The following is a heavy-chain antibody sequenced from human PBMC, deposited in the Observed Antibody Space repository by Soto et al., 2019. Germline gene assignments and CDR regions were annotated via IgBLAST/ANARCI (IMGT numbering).Heavy chain of an antibody. CDR1: GRTFLISA. D-gene: IGHD3-16*01. V-gene: IGHV1-69*06. CDR3: GRGKEGEQPSNHSCYDY. CDR2: IIPILGTI. Sequence: QVQLVQSGAEVKTPGSSVRVSCKTAGRTFLISAIAWVRQAPGQGLEWMGGIIPILGTIHIAQNFQVRVTITADRSTSSGYVDLSSLRSEDTATYFCGRGKEGEQPSNHSCYDYWGQGSQVIVSS. J-gene: IGHJ4*02.